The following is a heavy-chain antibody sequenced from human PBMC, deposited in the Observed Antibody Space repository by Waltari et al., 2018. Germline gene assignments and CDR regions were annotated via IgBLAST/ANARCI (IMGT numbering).Heavy chain of an antibody. CDR3: ATVLGAAPATRVT. V-gene: IGHV7-4-1*02. CDR2: INTNTVHP. Sequence: QVQLVQSGSELKKPGASVNIPCKASGNTYNLYAINWVRQAPGQGLEWMGWINTNTVHPSYAQGFTRRFGFSFDTSVNTAFLQINSLKADDTAMYYCATVLGAAPATRVTWGQGTLVTVSS. J-gene: IGHJ4*02. CDR1: GNTYNLYA. D-gene: IGHD6-13*01.